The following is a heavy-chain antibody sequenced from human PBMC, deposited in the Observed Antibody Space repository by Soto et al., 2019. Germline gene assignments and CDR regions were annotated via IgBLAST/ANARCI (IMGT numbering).Heavy chain of an antibody. CDR2: INHSGST. Sequence: QVQLQQWGAGLLKPSETLSLTCAVYGGSFSGYYWSWIRQPPGKGLEWIGEINHSGSTNYNPSLKSRVTISVDTSKNQFSLKLSSVTAADTAVYYCARSLGAAHDYWGQGTLVTVSS. D-gene: IGHD3-10*01. CDR1: GGSFSGYY. CDR3: ARSLGAAHDY. J-gene: IGHJ4*02. V-gene: IGHV4-34*01.